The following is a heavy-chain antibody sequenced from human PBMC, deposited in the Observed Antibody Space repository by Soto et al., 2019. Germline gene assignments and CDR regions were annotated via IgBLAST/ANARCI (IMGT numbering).Heavy chain of an antibody. CDR3: ARDNGSSGGTSLDS. CDR1: AGSISSGGYY. CDR2: IYYSGST. Sequence: QVQLQESGPGLVKPSQTLSLTSTVSAGSISSGGYYWSWIRQHPGKGLEWIGYIYYSGSTYYNPSLKSRVTISVDTSKYQSSLQLSSVTAADTAVYYCARDNGSSGGTSLDSWGQGTIVTVSS. J-gene: IGHJ4*02. V-gene: IGHV4-31*03. D-gene: IGHD2-15*01.